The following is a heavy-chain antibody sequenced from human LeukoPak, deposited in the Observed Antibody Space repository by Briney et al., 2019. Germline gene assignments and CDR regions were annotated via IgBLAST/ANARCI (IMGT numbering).Heavy chain of an antibody. D-gene: IGHD3-22*01. CDR3: ARPRIPTWLVVVNPTGGDAFDI. CDR1: GGTFSSYA. CDR2: IIPILGIA. V-gene: IGHV1-69*04. Sequence: ASVKVSCKASGGTFSSYAISWVRQAPGQGLEWMGRIIPILGIANYAQKFQGRVTITADKSTSTAYMELSSQRSEDTAVYYCARPRIPTWLVVVNPTGGDAFDIWGQGTMVTVSS. J-gene: IGHJ3*02.